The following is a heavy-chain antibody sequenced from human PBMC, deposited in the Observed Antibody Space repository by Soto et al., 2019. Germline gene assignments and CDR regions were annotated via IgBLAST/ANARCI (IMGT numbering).Heavy chain of an antibody. Sequence: ASVKVSCKASGGTFSSYAISWVRQAPGQGLEWMGGIIPIFGTANYAQKFQGRVTITADESTSTAYMELSSLRSEDTAVYYCARAATYYDILTGYYDYYYYYGMEVWGQGTTVTVSS. V-gene: IGHV1-69*13. CDR2: IIPIFGTA. D-gene: IGHD3-9*01. CDR1: GGTFSSYA. CDR3: ARAATYYDILTGYYDYYYYYGMEV. J-gene: IGHJ6*02.